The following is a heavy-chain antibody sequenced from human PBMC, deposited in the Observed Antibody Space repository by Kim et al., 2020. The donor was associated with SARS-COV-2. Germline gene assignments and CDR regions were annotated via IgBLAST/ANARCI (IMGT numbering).Heavy chain of an antibody. CDR3: ARRTRYFDY. V-gene: IGHV4-61*07. Sequence: GSTNYNPSLKSRVTRSVDTSKNQFSLKLSAVAAADTAVYYCARRTRYFDYWGQGTLVTVSS. CDR2: GST. J-gene: IGHJ4*02. D-gene: IGHD2-8*01.